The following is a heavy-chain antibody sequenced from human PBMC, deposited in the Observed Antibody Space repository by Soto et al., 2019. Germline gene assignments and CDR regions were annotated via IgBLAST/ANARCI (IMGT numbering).Heavy chain of an antibody. CDR2: ISGSGGST. Sequence: GSLRLSCAASGFTFNSYAMSGVRQAPGKGLEWVSAISGSGGSTYYADSVKGRFTISRDNSKNTLYLQMNSLRAEDTAVYYCANAAITPTYQTDFDYSGQGTLVTVSS. CDR3: ANAAITPTYQTDFDY. V-gene: IGHV3-23*01. J-gene: IGHJ4*02. CDR1: GFTFNSYA. D-gene: IGHD2-21*01.